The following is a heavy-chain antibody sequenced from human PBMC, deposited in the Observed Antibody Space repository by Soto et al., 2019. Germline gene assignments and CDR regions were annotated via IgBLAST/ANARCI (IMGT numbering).Heavy chain of an antibody. D-gene: IGHD1-26*01. Sequence: GGSLRLSCTAPGFTFSNYAMSWVRQAPGKGLEWVSAITRTDSTYYADSVKGRFTISRDNSRNTLYLQMNSLGAEDAALYYCAKALVGEVGATDYWGQGTLVTVSS. CDR3: AKALVGEVGATDY. J-gene: IGHJ4*02. CDR1: GFTFSNYA. V-gene: IGHV3-23*01. CDR2: ITRTDST.